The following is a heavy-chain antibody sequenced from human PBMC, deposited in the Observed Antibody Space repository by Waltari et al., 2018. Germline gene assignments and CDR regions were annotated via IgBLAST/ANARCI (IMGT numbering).Heavy chain of an antibody. CDR1: VFTVSNNY. CDR3: ARGAPRD. V-gene: IGHV3-53*01. J-gene: IGHJ4*02. Sequence: EVQLLESGGGLVQPGGSLRLSCAASVFTVSNNYMSWVRQAPGKGLEWVSVIYSGGTTHYADSVKGRFTISRDNSKNTLYLQMNSLRAEDTAVYYCARGAPRDWGKGTLVTVSS. CDR2: IYSGGTT.